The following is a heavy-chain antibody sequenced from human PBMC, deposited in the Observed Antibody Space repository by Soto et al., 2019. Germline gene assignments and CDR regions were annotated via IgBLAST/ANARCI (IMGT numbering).Heavy chain of an antibody. CDR1: GYTFTSYA. V-gene: IGHV1-3*01. Sequence: ASVKVSCKASGYTFTSYAMHWVRQAPGQRLEWMGWINAGNGNTKYSQKFQGRVTITRDTSASTAYIELSSLRSEDTAVYYCARDPLIAAAGDYWGQGTLVTVSS. CDR2: INAGNGNT. CDR3: ARDPLIAAAGDY. D-gene: IGHD6-13*01. J-gene: IGHJ4*02.